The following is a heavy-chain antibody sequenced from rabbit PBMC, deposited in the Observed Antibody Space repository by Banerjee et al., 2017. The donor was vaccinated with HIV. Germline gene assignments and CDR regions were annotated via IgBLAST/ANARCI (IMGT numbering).Heavy chain of an antibody. CDR3: ARGLYAGYAGYGYANL. D-gene: IGHD6-1*01. J-gene: IGHJ4*01. CDR2: IYTGSSGTT. CDR1: GFSFSGSYY. V-gene: IGHV1S45*01. Sequence: QEQLEESGGDLVQPEGSLTLTCTASGFSFSGSYYMCWVRQAPGKGLEWIACIYTGSSGTTAYASWANGRFTISSDNAQNTVDLQMNSLTAADTATYFCARGLYAGYAGYGYANLWGPGTLVTVS.